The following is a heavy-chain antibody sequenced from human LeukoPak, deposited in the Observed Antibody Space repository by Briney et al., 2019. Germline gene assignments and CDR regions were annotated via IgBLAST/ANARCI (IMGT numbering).Heavy chain of an antibody. CDR1: VYTFTRYY. V-gene: IGHV1-2*02. J-gene: IGHJ4*02. CDR3: APRPSGSSPFRY. CDR2: INPKSGGT. D-gene: IGHD3-10*01. Sequence: ASVRVSCTGSVYTFTRYYMHWVRQAPGQGVEWMGWINPKSGGTNYAQKFQGRVTITRHTSTSTAYMELTRLRSDDTAVYYCAPRPSGSSPFRYWGQGTLVTVSS.